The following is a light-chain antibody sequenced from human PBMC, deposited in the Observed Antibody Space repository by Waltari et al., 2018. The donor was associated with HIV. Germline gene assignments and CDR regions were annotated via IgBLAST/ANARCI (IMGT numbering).Light chain of an antibody. CDR3: QVWDSRTVV. J-gene: IGLJ2*01. CDR2: RSR. V-gene: IGLV3-9*01. CDR1: NIGSKN. Sequence: YDLSQPLSVSVDLGQTARITCGGDNIGSKNVHWYQQKPGQAPVLVIYRSRNRPSGITDRISAAKAGSRVTLIISRVQIEDEADYFCQVWDSRTVVFGGGTTLTVL.